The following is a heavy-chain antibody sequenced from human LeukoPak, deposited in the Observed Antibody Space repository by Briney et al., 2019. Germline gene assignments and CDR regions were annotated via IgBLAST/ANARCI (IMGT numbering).Heavy chain of an antibody. CDR1: GYTFTGYY. Sequence: ASVKVSCKASGYTFTGYYMHWVRQAPGQGLEWMGWINPKTGGTNYAQKFQGRVTMTRDTSINTVYMEVARLRSDDTAVYYCARDLYDNSGYYSFDYWGQGTLVTVSS. J-gene: IGHJ4*02. CDR2: INPKTGGT. D-gene: IGHD3-22*01. CDR3: ARDLYDNSGYYSFDY. V-gene: IGHV1-2*02.